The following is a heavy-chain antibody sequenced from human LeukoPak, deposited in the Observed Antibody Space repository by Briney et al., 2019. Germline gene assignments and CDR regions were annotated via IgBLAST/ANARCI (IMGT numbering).Heavy chain of an antibody. V-gene: IGHV1-2*02. CDR2: INPNSGVT. D-gene: IGHD2-15*01. J-gene: IGHJ4*02. Sequence: GASVKVSCKASGYTFTGYYMHWVRQAPGQGLEWMGWINPNSGVTNYAQKFQGRVTMTRDTSISTAYMELSRLRSDDTAVYYCARNIVVVVAATHFDYWGQGTLVTASS. CDR1: GYTFTGYY. CDR3: ARNIVVVVAATHFDY.